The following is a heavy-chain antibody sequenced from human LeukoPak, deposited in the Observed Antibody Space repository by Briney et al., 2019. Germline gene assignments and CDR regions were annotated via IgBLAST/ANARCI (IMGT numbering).Heavy chain of an antibody. D-gene: IGHD4-17*01. J-gene: IGHJ4*02. CDR3: ARDRYYGDYPELVDY. V-gene: IGHV3-21*01. Sequence: GGSLRLSCAASGFTFSSYSMNWVRQAPGKGLEWVSSISSSSSYIYYADSVKGRLTISRDNAKNSLYLQMNSLRAEDTAVYYCARDRYYGDYPELVDYWGQGTLVTVSS. CDR2: ISSSSSYI. CDR1: GFTFSSYS.